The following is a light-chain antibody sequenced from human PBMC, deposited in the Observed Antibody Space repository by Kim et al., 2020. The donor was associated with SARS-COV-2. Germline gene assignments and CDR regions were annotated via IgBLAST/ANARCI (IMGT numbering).Light chain of an antibody. CDR3: QKYNSAPLT. J-gene: IGKJ4*01. CDR1: QDITYY. CDR2: GAS. V-gene: IGKV1-27*01. Sequence: GDRVTLTGRASQDITYYLAWYQQKPGKVPQLLIYGASTLQSGVPSRFSGSGSGTEFTLTINSLQPEDVATYYCQKYNSAPLTFGGGTKVDIK.